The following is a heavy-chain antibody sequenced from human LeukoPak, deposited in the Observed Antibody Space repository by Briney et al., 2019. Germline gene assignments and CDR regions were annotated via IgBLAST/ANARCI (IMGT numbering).Heavy chain of an antibody. CDR3: ARDSDSSILGGHYYGMDV. J-gene: IGHJ6*02. Sequence: GGSLRLSCAASGFTFSSYDMHWVRQATGKGLEWVSAIDTAGDTYYAGSVKGRFTISRENAKNSLYLQMNSLRAGDTAMYYCARDSDSSILGGHYYGMDVWGQGTTVTVSS. CDR1: GFTFSSYD. D-gene: IGHD6-13*01. V-gene: IGHV3-13*01. CDR2: IDTAGDT.